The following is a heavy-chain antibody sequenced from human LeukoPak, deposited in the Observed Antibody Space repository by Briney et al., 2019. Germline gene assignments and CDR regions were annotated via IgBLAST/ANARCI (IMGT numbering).Heavy chain of an antibody. CDR3: ARHGTGLGIAAAVDY. CDR1: GGTFSSYA. D-gene: IGHD6-13*01. CDR2: IIPILGIA. Sequence: SVKVSCKASGGTFSSYAISWVRQAPGQGLEWMGRIIPILGIANYAQKFQGRVTITADKSTSTAYMELSSLRSEDTAVYYCARHGTGLGIAAAVDYWGQGTLVTVSP. J-gene: IGHJ4*02. V-gene: IGHV1-69*04.